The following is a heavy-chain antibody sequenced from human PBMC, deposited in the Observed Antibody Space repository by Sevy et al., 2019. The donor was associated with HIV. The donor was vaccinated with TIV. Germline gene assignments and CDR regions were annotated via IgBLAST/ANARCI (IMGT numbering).Heavy chain of an antibody. CDR2: ISYAGDNK. V-gene: IGHV3-30*18. Sequence: GGSLRLSCAASGFAFSDYAMHWVRQAPGKGLEWVAAISYAGDNKYFADSVKGRFTVYKDNSKNTLYLEMNSLRAEDTAVYYCAKAHADCSGGTCYTAHYYYDMDVWGRGATVTVSS. CDR3: AKAHADCSGGTCYTAHYYYDMDV. CDR1: GFAFSDYA. D-gene: IGHD2-15*01. J-gene: IGHJ6*01.